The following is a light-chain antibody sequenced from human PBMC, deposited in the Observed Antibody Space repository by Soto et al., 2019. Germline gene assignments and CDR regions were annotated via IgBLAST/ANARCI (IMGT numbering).Light chain of an antibody. CDR3: SSCTGSSTHVT. V-gene: IGLV2-14*03. CDR2: DVT. J-gene: IGLJ2*01. CDR1: SNDIGGYKY. Sequence: QSAPTQPASVSGSPGQSITISCTGTSNDIGGYKYVSWYQQHPGKAPKLMIYDVTARPSGVSNRFSGSKSGNTASLTISGLQPEDEADYYCSSCTGSSTHVTFGGGTKLTVL.